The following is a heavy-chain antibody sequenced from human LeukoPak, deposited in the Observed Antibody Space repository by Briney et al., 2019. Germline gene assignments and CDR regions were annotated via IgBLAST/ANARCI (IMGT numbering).Heavy chain of an antibody. J-gene: IGHJ5*02. D-gene: IGHD2-2*01. CDR2: INPNSGGT. CDR3: ARGGHADIVVVPAAPNNWFDP. V-gene: IGHV1-2*02. Sequence: ASVKVSCKASGYTFTGYYMHWVRQAPGQGLEWMVWINPNSGGTNYAQKFQGRVTMTRDTSISTAYMELSRLRSDDTAVYYCARGGHADIVVVPAAPNNWFDPWGQGTLVTVSS. CDR1: GYTFTGYY.